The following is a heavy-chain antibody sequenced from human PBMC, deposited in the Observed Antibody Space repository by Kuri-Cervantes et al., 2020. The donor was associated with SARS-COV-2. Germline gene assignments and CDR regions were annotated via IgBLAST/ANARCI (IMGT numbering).Heavy chain of an antibody. D-gene: IGHD1-26*01. CDR1: GYTFTGYY. J-gene: IGHJ4*02. Sequence: ASVKVSCKASGYTFTGYYMHWVRQAPGQGLVWMGWINPNSGGTNYAQKFQGRVTTTRDTSISTAYMELSRLRSDDTAVYYCARPMYSGSYYGGWGTFDYWGQGTLVTVSS. V-gene: IGHV1-2*02. CDR3: ARPMYSGSYYGGWGTFDY. CDR2: INPNSGGT.